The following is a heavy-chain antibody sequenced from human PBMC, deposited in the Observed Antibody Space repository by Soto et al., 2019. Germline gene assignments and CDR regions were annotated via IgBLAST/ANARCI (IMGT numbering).Heavy chain of an antibody. D-gene: IGHD1-26*01. CDR2: ISGSGGST. CDR3: ATRSDASYYYYGMDV. V-gene: IGHV3-23*01. Sequence: GGSLRLSCAASGFTFSTYAMIWVRQAPGKGLEWVSAISGSGGSTYYADSVKGRFTISRDNSKNTLFLQMNSLRAEDTAVYYCATRSDASYYYYGMDVWGQGTTVTVSS. CDR1: GFTFSTYA. J-gene: IGHJ6*02.